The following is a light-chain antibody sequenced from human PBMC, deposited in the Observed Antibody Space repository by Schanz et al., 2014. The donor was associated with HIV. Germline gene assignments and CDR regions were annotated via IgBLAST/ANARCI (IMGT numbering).Light chain of an antibody. CDR2: EVS. CDR1: SSDVGGYNY. V-gene: IGLV2-8*01. CDR3: CSYGGSSVV. Sequence: QSALTQPPSASGSPGQSVTISCTGTSSDVGGYNYVSWYQQHPGKAPKLMIYEVSKRPSGVPDRFSGSKSGNTASLTISGLQAEDEGKYYCCSYGGSSVVFGGGTKLTVL. J-gene: IGLJ2*01.